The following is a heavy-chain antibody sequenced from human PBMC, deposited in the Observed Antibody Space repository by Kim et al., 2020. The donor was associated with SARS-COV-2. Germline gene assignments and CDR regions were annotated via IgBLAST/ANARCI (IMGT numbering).Heavy chain of an antibody. CDR1: GGSFSGYS. CDR3: TRGRAGVVPSPVLGLGPYYEYYIMDV. J-gene: IGHJ6*02. V-gene: IGHV4-34*01. D-gene: IGHD2-15*01. CDR2: IKDSGST. Sequence: SETLSLTCAVYGGSFSGYSWTWIRQPPGKGLEWIGEIKDSGSTNSDPSLQSRVSISIDTSKNQFSLRLTSVTAADTAVYYCTRGRAGVVPSPVLGLGPYYEYYIMDVWGRGTTVTVS.